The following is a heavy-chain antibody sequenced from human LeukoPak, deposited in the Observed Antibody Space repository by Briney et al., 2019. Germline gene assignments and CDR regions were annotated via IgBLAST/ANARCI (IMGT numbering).Heavy chain of an antibody. Sequence: PSETLSLTCAVYGGSFSGYYWSWIRQPPGKGLEWIGEINHSGSTNYNPSLKSRVTISVDTSKNQFSLKLSSVTAADTAVYYCARDRLGSPDYWGQGTLVTVSS. CDR1: GGSFSGYY. V-gene: IGHV4-34*01. J-gene: IGHJ4*02. D-gene: IGHD2-15*01. CDR2: INHSGST. CDR3: ARDRLGSPDY.